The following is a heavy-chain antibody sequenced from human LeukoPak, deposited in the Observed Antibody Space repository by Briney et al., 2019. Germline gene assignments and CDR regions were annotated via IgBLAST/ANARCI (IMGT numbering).Heavy chain of an antibody. J-gene: IGHJ4*02. Sequence: SETLSLTCTVSGGSISSYYWSWIRQPPGKGLEWIGYIYYSGSTNYNPSLKSRVTISVDTSKKQFSLKLNSVTAADTAVYYCARAGYGVSDFDYWGQGTLVTVSP. V-gene: IGHV4-59*08. CDR2: IYYSGST. CDR1: GGSISSYY. D-gene: IGHD4-17*01. CDR3: ARAGYGVSDFDY.